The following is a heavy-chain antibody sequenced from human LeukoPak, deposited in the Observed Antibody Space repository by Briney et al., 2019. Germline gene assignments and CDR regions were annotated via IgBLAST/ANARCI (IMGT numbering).Heavy chain of an antibody. J-gene: IGHJ1*01. Sequence: PGGTLRLSCAPSGFTFSTSWMHWVPHAPGKGLVWVSRINTDGNTRDYADSVKGRFTISRDNAKNTLYLQMNNLRAEDTAVYYCVRDMGYYDKVWGQDNLVTVSS. CDR2: INTDGNTR. V-gene: IGHV3-74*01. D-gene: IGHD3-22*01. CDR1: GFTFSTSW. CDR3: VRDMGYYDKV.